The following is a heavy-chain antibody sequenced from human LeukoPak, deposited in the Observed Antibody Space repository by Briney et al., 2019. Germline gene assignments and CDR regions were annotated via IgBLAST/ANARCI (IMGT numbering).Heavy chain of an antibody. CDR1: GGSISNYY. CDR2: ISYSGST. Sequence: SETLSLTCTVSGGSISNYYWSWIRQPPGKELEWIGDISYSGSTTYKPSLISRVTISVDTSENQFSLKLNSVTAADTAVYYCARAPPGIGYYFDNWGQGTLVTVSS. CDR3: ARAPPGIGYYFDN. J-gene: IGHJ4*02. V-gene: IGHV4-59*01. D-gene: IGHD1-14*01.